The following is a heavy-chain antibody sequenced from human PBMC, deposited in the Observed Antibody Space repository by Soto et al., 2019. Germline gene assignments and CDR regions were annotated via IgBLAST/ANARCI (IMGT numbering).Heavy chain of an antibody. CDR2: INPITGGT. J-gene: IGHJ4*02. CDR1: GYTFSSYY. V-gene: IGHV1-2*02. D-gene: IGHD3-22*01. CDR3: ARNYYDSSDRDYLDY. Sequence: ASVKVSCKASGYTFSSYYMHWVRQAPGQGLEWMGWINPITGGTNYAPKFQGRVTMTRDTSITTAYMELSRLRSDDTAVYYCARNYYDSSDRDYLDYWGQGTPVTVSS.